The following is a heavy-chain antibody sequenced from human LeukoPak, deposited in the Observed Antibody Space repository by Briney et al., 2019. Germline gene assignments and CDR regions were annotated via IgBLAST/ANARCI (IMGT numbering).Heavy chain of an antibody. Sequence: GASVKVSCKVSESTLIELSMHWVRQAPGKGLEWMGGFDPEDGETIYAQKFQGRVTMTEDTSTDTAYMELSSLRSEDTAVYYCARGGYSSGWYTSGGKGTLVTVSS. J-gene: IGHJ4*02. V-gene: IGHV1-24*01. CDR1: ESTLIELS. CDR3: ARGGYSSGWYTS. D-gene: IGHD6-19*01. CDR2: FDPEDGET.